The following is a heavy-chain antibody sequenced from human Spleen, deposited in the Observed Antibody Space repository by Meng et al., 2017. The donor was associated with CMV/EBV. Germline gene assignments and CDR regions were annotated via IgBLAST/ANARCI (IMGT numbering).Heavy chain of an antibody. CDR2: LSGSGGYT. CDR1: GFTFRSYI. D-gene: IGHD3-3*01. CDR3: AKGRRGITIFGVADFDY. J-gene: IGHJ4*02. V-gene: IGHV3-23*01. Sequence: GGSLRLSCAASGFTFRSYIMSWVRQAPGKGLEWVSALSGSGGYTYYADSVKGRFTISRDNSKNMLYLQMNSLRAEDTAVYYCAKGRRGITIFGVADFDYWGQGTLVTVSS.